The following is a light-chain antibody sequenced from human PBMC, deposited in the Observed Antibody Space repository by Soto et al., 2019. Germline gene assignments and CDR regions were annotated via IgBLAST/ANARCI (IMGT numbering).Light chain of an antibody. CDR2: GAS. Sequence: EIVLTQSLATLSLYTGERATLSCRASQSASTNLAWYQQKPGQAPRLLIYGASSRATGIPDRFSGSGSGTDFTLTISRLEPEDFAVYYCQQYGSSPRTFGQGTKVDIK. J-gene: IGKJ1*01. V-gene: IGKV3-20*01. CDR1: QSASTN. CDR3: QQYGSSPRT.